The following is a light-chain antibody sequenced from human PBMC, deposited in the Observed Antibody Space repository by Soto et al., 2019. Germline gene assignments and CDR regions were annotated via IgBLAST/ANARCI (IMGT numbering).Light chain of an antibody. CDR2: ENN. Sequence: QPVLTQPPSASETPGQRVTISCSGSSSNIGSNYVYWYQQLPGTAPKLLIYENNQRPSGVPDRFSGSKSGTSASLAISGLRSEDEADYYCATWDDSLSGVVFGGGTQLTVL. V-gene: IGLV1-47*01. CDR1: SSNIGSNY. CDR3: ATWDDSLSGVV. J-gene: IGLJ2*01.